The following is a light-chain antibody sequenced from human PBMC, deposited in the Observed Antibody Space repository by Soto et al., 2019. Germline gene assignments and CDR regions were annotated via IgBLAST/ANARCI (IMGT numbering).Light chain of an antibody. CDR1: QSISSY. V-gene: IGKV3-11*01. Sequence: ETVLKQSPSTVSLYTGERATLSCRASQSISSYLAWYQQKPGQAPRLLIYDASNRATGIPARFSGSGSGTDFTLTISSLEPEDFAVYYCQQRSNWPPITFGQGTRMEIK. CDR3: QQRSNWPPIT. J-gene: IGKJ5*01. CDR2: DAS.